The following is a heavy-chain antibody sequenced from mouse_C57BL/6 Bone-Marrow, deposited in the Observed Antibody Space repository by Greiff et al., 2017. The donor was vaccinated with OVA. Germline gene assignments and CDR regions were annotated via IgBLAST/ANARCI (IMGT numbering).Heavy chain of an antibody. V-gene: IGHV14-1*01. CDR1: GFNIKDYY. D-gene: IGHD1-1*01. J-gene: IGHJ3*01. CDR2: IDPEDGDT. Sequence: EVKLMESGAELVRPGASVKLSCTASGFNIKDYYMHWVKQRPEQGLEWIGRIDPEDGDTEYAPKFQGKATMTADTSSNTAYLQLSSLTSEDTAVYYCTTDYGSRDLAYWGQGTLVTVSA. CDR3: TTDYGSRDLAY.